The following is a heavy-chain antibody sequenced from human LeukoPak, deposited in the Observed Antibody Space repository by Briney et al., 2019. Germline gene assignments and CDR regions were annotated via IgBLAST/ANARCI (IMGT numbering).Heavy chain of an antibody. J-gene: IGHJ3*02. D-gene: IGHD1-26*01. CDR2: SGNKDSRYTP. CDR1: GFTFSDHY. CDR3: TRGYSGKSVYAFDI. Sequence: GGSLGLSCAASGFTFSDHYVDWVRQAPGKGLEWVGRSGNKDSRYTPAYAAAVKGRFTIPRDESKNSQDLQMNSLKTDDTAVYHCTRGYSGKSVYAFDIWGQGTMVTVSS. V-gene: IGHV3-72*01.